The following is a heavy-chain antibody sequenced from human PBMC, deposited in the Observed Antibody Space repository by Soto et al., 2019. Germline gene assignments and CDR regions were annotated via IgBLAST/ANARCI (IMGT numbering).Heavy chain of an antibody. CDR1: RGCISSYY. CDR2: ICYSGST. J-gene: IGHJ5*02. Sequence: SETLSLTCTVYRGCISSYYWSWIRQPPGKGLEWIGYICYSGSTNYNPSLKSRVTISVDTSKNPFSLKLSSVTAADTAVYYCARSRAAARWFYTCDKETL. V-gene: IGHV4-59*01. CDR3: ARSRAAARWFYT. D-gene: IGHD6-13*01.